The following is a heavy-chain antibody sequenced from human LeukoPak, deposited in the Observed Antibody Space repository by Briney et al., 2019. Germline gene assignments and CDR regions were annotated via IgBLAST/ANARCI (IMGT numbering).Heavy chain of an antibody. CDR2: INSDGSST. V-gene: IGHV3-74*01. Sequence: PGGSLRLSCAAFGFTFSSYWMHWVRQAPGKGLVWVSRINSDGSSTSYADSVKGRFTISRDNARNTLYLQMNSLRAEDTAVYYCAREPAAYDYFDYWGQGTLVTVSS. J-gene: IGHJ4*02. CDR1: GFTFSSYW. D-gene: IGHD3-16*01. CDR3: AREPAAYDYFDY.